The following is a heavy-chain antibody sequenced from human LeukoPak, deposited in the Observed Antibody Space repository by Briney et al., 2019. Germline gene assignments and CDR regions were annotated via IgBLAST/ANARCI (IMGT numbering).Heavy chain of an antibody. CDR2: IYYNGDT. V-gene: IGHV4-59*08. J-gene: IGHJ5*02. D-gene: IGHD3-16*01. CDR1: GGFISGHY. Sequence: NSSETLSLTCTVSGGFISGHYWSWIREPPGKALEWIWYIYYNGDTNYNPSVKSRVTISLDKFKDYFSLKLTSVTAADTAIYYCARHIRLGGWFGPWGQGTLVTLPS. CDR3: ARHIRLGGWFGP.